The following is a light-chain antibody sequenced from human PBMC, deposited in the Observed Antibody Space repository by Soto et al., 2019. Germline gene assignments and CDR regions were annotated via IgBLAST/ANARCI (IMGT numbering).Light chain of an antibody. CDR2: RNV. V-gene: IGLV1-47*01. Sequence: QSVLTQPPSASGTPGQRVTISCVGDTSNIGSGYVYWYQQLPGMAPKLLITRNVQRPSGVPDRFSASKSGASASLAISGLRSEDEADYYCASWDDSLTTGVFGGGTKVTVL. CDR1: TSNIGSGY. CDR3: ASWDDSLTTGV. J-gene: IGLJ3*02.